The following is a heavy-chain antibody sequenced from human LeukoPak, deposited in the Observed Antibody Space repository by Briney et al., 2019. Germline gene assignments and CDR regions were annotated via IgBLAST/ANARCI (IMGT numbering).Heavy chain of an antibody. J-gene: IGHJ4*02. V-gene: IGHV4-4*07. CDR3: ASSYYDSSGPNY. CDR2: MYTGGST. CDR1: GGSISSYY. Sequence: SETLSLTCTVSGGSISSYYWSWIRQPAGKGLEWIGRMYTGGSTNYNPSLKSRGTMSVDTSKNQFSLKLSSVTAADTAVYYCASSYYDSSGPNYWGQGTLVTVSS. D-gene: IGHD3-22*01.